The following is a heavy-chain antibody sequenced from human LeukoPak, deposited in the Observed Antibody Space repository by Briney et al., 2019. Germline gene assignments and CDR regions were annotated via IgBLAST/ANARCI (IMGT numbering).Heavy chain of an antibody. CDR3: ARDLAAAEPFDY. V-gene: IGHV1-2*02. CDR2: IDPNSGGT. D-gene: IGHD6-13*01. J-gene: IGHJ4*02. CDR1: GYTFTGYY. Sequence: GASVKVSCKASGYTFTGYYMHWVRQAPGQGLEWMGWIDPNSGGTNYAQKFQGRVTMTRDTSISTAYMELSRLRSDDTAVYYCARDLAAAEPFDYWGQGTLVTVSS.